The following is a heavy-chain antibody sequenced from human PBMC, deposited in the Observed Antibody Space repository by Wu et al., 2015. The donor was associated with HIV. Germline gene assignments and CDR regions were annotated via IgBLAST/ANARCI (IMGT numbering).Heavy chain of an antibody. CDR1: YILTTYP. J-gene: IGHJ5*02. CDR2: MAPSSGHI. V-gene: IGHV1-18*01. Sequence: LVQSGPEARRPGASVNISCKASYILTTYPIGWVRQAPGQRLEWMGWMAPSSGHIQPAQKFQGRIYMSTNNSAHTAYMELRSLTSDDAAIYFCARVQFDPDYYTYFDLWGQGTLVTVSS. D-gene: IGHD4/OR15-4a*01. CDR3: ARVQFDPDYYTYFDL.